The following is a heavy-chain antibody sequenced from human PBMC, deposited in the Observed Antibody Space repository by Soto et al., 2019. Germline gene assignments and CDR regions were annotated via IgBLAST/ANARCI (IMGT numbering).Heavy chain of an antibody. CDR1: GFTFDDYA. J-gene: IGHJ6*03. CDR2: ISWNSGSI. Sequence: HPGGSLRLSCAASGFTFDDYAMHWVRQAPGKGLEWVSGISWNSGSIGYADSVKGRFTISRDNAKNYLYLQMNSLRAEETALYYCAKDRAGAYYYYMDVWGKGTTVTVSS. D-gene: IGHD6-13*01. V-gene: IGHV3-9*01. CDR3: AKDRAGAYYYYMDV.